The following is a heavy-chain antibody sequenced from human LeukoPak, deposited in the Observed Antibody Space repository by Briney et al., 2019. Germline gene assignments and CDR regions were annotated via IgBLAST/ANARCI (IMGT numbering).Heavy chain of an antibody. CDR2: ISNSGSSI. CDR3: ARARGLGPGGWFDP. D-gene: IGHD3-10*01. J-gene: IGHJ5*02. Sequence: PGGSLRLSCAASGLTFRDSYMSWIRQAPGKGLEWVSYISNSGSSIYYADSVKGRFTISRDNAKNSLYLQMNSLRAEDTAVYYCARARGLGPGGWFDPWGQGTLVIVSS. CDR1: GLTFRDSY. V-gene: IGHV3-11*01.